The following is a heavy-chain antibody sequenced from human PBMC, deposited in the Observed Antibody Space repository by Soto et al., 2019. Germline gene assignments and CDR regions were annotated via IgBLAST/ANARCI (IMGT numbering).Heavy chain of an antibody. CDR2: IKSKTDGGTT. CDR3: TTEVVVITSVGYYYGMDV. CDR1: GFTFSNAG. J-gene: IGHJ6*02. V-gene: IGHV3-15*07. Sequence: PGRSLILSCAASGFTFSNAGMNWVRQAPGKGLELVGRIKSKTDGGTTDYAARVKGRFTIPRDDSKNTLYLQMNSLKTEDTAVYYCTTEVVVITSVGYYYGMDVWGQGTTVIVSS. D-gene: IGHD3-22*01.